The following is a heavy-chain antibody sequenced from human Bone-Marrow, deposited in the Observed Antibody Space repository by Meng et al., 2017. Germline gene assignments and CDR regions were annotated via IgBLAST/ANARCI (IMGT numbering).Heavy chain of an antibody. CDR3: ASWIYSCGWQ. CDR1: GGSISSIAW. V-gene: IGHV4/OR15-8*02. D-gene: IGHD6-19*01. Sequence: QVQLQGSGPGLVKPSGTLSLTCVVSGGSISSIAWWSWVRQPPGKGLEWIGEIYHGGDTNYNPSLKSRVTIAIDKSKNQFSLKLSSVTAADTAVYYCASWIYSCGWQWGQGALVTVSS. CDR2: IYHGGDT. J-gene: IGHJ4*02.